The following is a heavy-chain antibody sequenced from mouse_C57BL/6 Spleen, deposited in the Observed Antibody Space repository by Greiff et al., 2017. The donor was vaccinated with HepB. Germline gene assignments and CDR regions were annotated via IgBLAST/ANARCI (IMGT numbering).Heavy chain of an antibody. J-gene: IGHJ4*01. V-gene: IGHV1-64*01. D-gene: IGHD1-1*01. CDR1: GYTFTSYW. CDR2: IHPNSGST. CDR3: ARSGHYYGSSPYAMDY. Sequence: VQLQQPGAELVKPGASVKLSCKASGYTFTSYWMHWVKQRPGQGLEWIGMIHPNSGSTNYNEKFKSKATLTVDKSSSTAYMQLSSLTSEDSAVYYCARSGHYYGSSPYAMDYWGQGTSVTVSS.